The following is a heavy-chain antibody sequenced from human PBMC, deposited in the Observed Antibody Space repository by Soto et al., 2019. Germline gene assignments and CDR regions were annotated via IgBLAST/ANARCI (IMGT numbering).Heavy chain of an antibody. J-gene: IGHJ4*02. Sequence: WTWIRQAPGKGLEWIGEVTDSGRTNHNPSLKSRVDISVDTSRNQFSLRLTSVTAADTAVYYCATSGIFRGVFLPIDSLGQGTLVTVSA. CDR3: ATSGIFRGVFLPIDS. D-gene: IGHD2-15*01. V-gene: IGHV4-34*01. CDR2: VTDSGRT.